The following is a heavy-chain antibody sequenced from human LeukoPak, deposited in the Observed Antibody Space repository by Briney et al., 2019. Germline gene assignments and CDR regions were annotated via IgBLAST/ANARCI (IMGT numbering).Heavy chain of an antibody. CDR3: ARVGGITMIVVLITDAFDI. CDR1: GDSISSSSSY. D-gene: IGHD3-22*01. V-gene: IGHV4-39*07. Sequence: SETLSLTCTVSGDSISSSSSYWGWIRQPPGEGLEWIGSIYYSGSTYYNTSLKSRVTISVDTSKNQFSLKLRSVTAADTAVYYCARVGGITMIVVLITDAFDIWGQGTMVTVSS. CDR2: IYYSGST. J-gene: IGHJ3*02.